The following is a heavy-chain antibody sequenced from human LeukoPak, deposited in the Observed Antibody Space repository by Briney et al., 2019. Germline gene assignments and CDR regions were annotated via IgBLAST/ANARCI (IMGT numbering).Heavy chain of an antibody. J-gene: IGHJ6*02. CDR2: ISAYNGNT. CDR1: GYTFTSYG. CDR3: ARVRGCYGSGSYSNYYGMDV. V-gene: IGHV1-18*01. D-gene: IGHD3-10*01. Sequence: ASVKVSCKASGYTFTSYGISWVRQAPGQGLEWMGWISAYNGNTNYAQKLQGRVTMPTDTSTSTAYMELRSLRSDDTAVYYCARVRGCYGSGSYSNYYGMDVWGQGTTVTVSS.